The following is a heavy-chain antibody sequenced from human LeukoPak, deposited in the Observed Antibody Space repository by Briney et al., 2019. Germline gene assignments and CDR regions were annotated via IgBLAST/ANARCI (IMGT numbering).Heavy chain of an antibody. CDR2: LAYDGTNE. CDR1: GFTFSIYA. D-gene: IGHD3-3*01. Sequence: GRSLRLSCATSGFTFSIYAMHWVRHAPGKGLEWVALLAYDGTNEYYADSVKGRFTISRDNSKNTVYLQMTNLRVGDTAVYYCAKRWSGYHSSEVWGQGTLVTVSS. V-gene: IGHV3-30*18. CDR3: AKRWSGYHSSEV. J-gene: IGHJ4*02.